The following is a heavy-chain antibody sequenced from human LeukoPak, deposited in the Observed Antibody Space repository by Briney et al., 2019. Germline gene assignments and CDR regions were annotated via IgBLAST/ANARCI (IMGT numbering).Heavy chain of an antibody. D-gene: IGHD4-17*01. J-gene: IGHJ3*02. V-gene: IGHV3-48*03. CDR3: AKVPTVTTDTYAFDI. CDR2: ISSSGSTI. Sequence: GGSLRLSCAASGFTFSSYEMNWVRQAPGKGLEWVSYISSSGSTIYYADSVKGRFTISRDNAKNSLYLQMNSLRAEDTAVYYCAKVPTVTTDTYAFDIWGQGTMVTVSS. CDR1: GFTFSSYE.